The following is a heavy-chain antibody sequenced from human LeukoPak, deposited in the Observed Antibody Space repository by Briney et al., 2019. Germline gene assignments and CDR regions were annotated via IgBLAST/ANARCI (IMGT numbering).Heavy chain of an antibody. Sequence: ASVKVSCKASGYAFTSYGISWVRQAPGQGLEWMGWINPNSGGTNYAQKFQGRVTMTRDTSISTAYMELSRLRSDDTAVYYCARDSVPAEYNWFDPWGQGTLVTVSS. CDR2: INPNSGGT. V-gene: IGHV1-2*02. CDR3: ARDSVPAEYNWFDP. CDR1: GYAFTSYG. D-gene: IGHD2-2*01. J-gene: IGHJ5*02.